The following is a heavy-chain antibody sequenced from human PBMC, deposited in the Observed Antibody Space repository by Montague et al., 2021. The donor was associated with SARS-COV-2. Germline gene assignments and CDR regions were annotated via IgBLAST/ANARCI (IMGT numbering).Heavy chain of an antibody. CDR2: IYGDDDK. D-gene: IGHD3-22*01. CDR3: AHVPRLGNYYWGHVDS. V-gene: IGHV2-5*02. Sequence: PALVKPTQTLTLTCNFSGFSLTTRAVGVGWIRQPPGKALEWLAVIYGDDDKRYSPYLRSRLTITKDTSANHVVLTMTNMDPVDKATYYCAHVPRLGNYYWGHVDSWGQGALVTVSS. CDR1: GFSLTTRAVG. J-gene: IGHJ4*02.